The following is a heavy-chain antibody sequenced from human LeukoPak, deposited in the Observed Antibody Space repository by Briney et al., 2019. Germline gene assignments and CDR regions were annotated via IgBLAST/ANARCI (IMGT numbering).Heavy chain of an antibody. Sequence: ASVKVSCKASGYTFTGYYMHWVRQAPAQGLEWVGGINPNDGGTNSAQKFQGRVTMTRDTSISTVYMELSSLTSDDTAVYFCAGICSSSGCHLDYWGQGTLVTVSS. CDR1: GYTFTGYY. V-gene: IGHV1-2*02. CDR2: INPNDGGT. D-gene: IGHD2-2*01. CDR3: AGICSSSGCHLDY. J-gene: IGHJ4*02.